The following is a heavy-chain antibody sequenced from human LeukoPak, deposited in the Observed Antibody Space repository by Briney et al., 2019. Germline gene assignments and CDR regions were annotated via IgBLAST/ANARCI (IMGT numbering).Heavy chain of an antibody. CDR3: ARTVGATDTDY. Sequence: ASVKVSCKASGGTFSSYAISWVRQAPGQGLEWMGWISAYNGNTNYAQKLQGRVTMTTDTSTSTAYMELRSLRSDDTAVYYCARTVGATDTDYWGQGTLVTVSS. V-gene: IGHV1-18*01. CDR2: ISAYNGNT. CDR1: GGTFSSYA. D-gene: IGHD1-26*01. J-gene: IGHJ4*02.